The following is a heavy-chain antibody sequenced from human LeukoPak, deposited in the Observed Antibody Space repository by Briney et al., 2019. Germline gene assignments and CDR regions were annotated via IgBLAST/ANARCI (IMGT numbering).Heavy chain of an antibody. CDR2: INPSGGST. CDR3: ATDRSYDAFDI. J-gene: IGHJ3*02. D-gene: IGHD1-26*01. CDR1: GYTFTSYY. V-gene: IGHV1-46*01. Sequence: ASVKVSCKASGYTFTSYYMDWVRQAPGQGLEWMGIINPSGGSTSYAQKFQGRVTMTEDTSTDTAYMELSSLRSEDTAVYYCATDRSYDAFDIWGQGTMVTVSS.